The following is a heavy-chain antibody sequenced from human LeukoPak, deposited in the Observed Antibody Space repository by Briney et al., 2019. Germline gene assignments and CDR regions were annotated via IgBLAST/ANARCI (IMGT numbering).Heavy chain of an antibody. CDR3: ARDQYFDFFDY. J-gene: IGHJ4*02. Sequence: SETLSLTCTVSGGSISSRSYYWAWIRQPPGKGLERIGNIYYSGSTNYNPSLKSRVTISVDTSKDQFSLQLSSVTAADTAVYYCARDQYFDFFDYWGQGTLVVVSS. CDR2: IYYSGST. CDR1: GGSISSRSYY. V-gene: IGHV4-39*07. D-gene: IGHD3-3*01.